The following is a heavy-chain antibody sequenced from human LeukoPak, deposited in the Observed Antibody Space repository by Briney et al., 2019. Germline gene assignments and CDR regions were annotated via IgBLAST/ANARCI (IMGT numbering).Heavy chain of an antibody. CDR2: IYYSGST. D-gene: IGHD1-26*01. J-gene: IGHJ4*02. Sequence: PSETLSLTCTVSGGSISSSSYYWGWIRQPPGKGLEWIESIYYSGSTYYNPSLKSRVTISVDTSKNQFSLKLSSVTAADTAVYYCARLTGGSYWIHYFDYWGQGTLVTVSS. CDR1: GGSISSSSYY. CDR3: ARLTGGSYWIHYFDY. V-gene: IGHV4-39*01.